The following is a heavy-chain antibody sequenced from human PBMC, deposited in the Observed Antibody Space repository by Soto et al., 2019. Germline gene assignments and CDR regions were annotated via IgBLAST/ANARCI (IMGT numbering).Heavy chain of an antibody. D-gene: IGHD3-22*01. J-gene: IGHJ6*02. V-gene: IGHV1-69*06. CDR3: ARDDSSGSIPTWGYYYGMDV. CDR1: GGTFSSYA. Sequence: QVQLVQSGAEVKKPGSSVKVSCKASGGTFSSYAISWVRQAPGQGLEWMGGIIPIFGTANYAQKFQGRVTITADKSTSTAYMELSSLRSEDTAVYYCARDDSSGSIPTWGYYYGMDVWGQGTTVTVSS. CDR2: IIPIFGTA.